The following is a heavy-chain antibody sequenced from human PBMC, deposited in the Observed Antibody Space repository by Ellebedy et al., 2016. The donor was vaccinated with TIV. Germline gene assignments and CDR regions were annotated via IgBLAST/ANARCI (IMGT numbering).Heavy chain of an antibody. V-gene: IGHV3-21*01. CDR2: ITGSSSYM. CDR3: SRGIAAVMY. D-gene: IGHD6-13*01. CDR1: GFTFSIYA. J-gene: IGHJ4*02. Sequence: GESLKISCAASGFTFSIYAMNWVRQAPGKGLEWVSSITGSSSYMFYADSVKGRFTISRDNAKNSLYLQLNSLRAEDTAVYYCSRGIAAVMYWGQGTLVTVSS.